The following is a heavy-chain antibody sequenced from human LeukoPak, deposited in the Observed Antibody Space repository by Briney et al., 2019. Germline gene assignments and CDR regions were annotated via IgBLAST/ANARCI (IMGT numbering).Heavy chain of an antibody. CDR3: ARLRFGLNWFDP. CDR1: GYTFTSYG. CDR2: ISAYNGNT. J-gene: IGHJ5*02. Sequence: ASLKVSCKASGYTFTSYGISWVRQAPGQGLEWIGWISAYNGNTNYAQKLQGRVTMTTDTSTSTAYMELRSLRSDDTAVYYCARLRFGLNWFDPWGQGTLVTVSS. D-gene: IGHD3/OR15-3a*01. V-gene: IGHV1-18*01.